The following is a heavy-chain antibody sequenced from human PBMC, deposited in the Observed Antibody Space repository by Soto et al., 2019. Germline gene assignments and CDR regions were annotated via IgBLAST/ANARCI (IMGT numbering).Heavy chain of an antibody. CDR1: GFSLSTSGVG. V-gene: IGHV2-5*02. CDR2: IYWDDDK. CDR3: AYSRYTGSGVDY. J-gene: IGHJ4*02. D-gene: IGHD3-10*01. Sequence: QITLKESGPTLVKPTQTLTLTCTFSGFSLSTSGVGVGWIRQPPGKALEWLPLIYWDDDKRYSPSLKSRLTSTEDTSTSQVVLTLTNMDPVDTATYYCAYSRYTGSGVDYWGQGTLVTVSS.